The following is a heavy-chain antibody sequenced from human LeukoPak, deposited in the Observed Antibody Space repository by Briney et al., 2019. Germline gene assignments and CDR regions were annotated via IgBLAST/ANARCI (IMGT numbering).Heavy chain of an antibody. Sequence: GESLKIFCKGSGYSFSTYWIGWVRQMPGKGLEWMGIIYPGDSDTRYSSSFQGQVTISADKSISTAYLQWSSLKASDIGMYYCARLYDFDRSGYYYVGDYWGQGTLVTVSS. CDR1: GYSFSTYW. J-gene: IGHJ4*02. V-gene: IGHV5-51*01. CDR2: IYPGDSDT. D-gene: IGHD3-22*01. CDR3: ARLYDFDRSGYYYVGDY.